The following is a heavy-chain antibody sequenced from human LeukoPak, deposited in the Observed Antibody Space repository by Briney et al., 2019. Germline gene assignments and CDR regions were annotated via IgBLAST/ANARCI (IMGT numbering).Heavy chain of an antibody. V-gene: IGHV5-51*01. Sequence: GESLKISCKGSGYSFTSYWIGWVRQMPGKGLEWMGIIYPGDSDTRYSPSFQGQVTISADKSISTAYLQWSSLKASDTAMYYCALSGRYYYDSSGYYYVSNWFDPWGQGTLVTVSS. J-gene: IGHJ5*02. CDR1: GYSFTSYW. D-gene: IGHD3-22*01. CDR2: IYPGDSDT. CDR3: ALSGRYYYDSSGYYYVSNWFDP.